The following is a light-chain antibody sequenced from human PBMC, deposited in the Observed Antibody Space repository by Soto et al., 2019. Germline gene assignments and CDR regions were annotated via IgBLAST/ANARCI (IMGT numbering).Light chain of an antibody. V-gene: IGKV3-15*01. CDR1: ESVSSK. Sequence: EVVMTQSPGTLSVSPGERATLSCRASESVSSKLAWYQQRPGRAPRLLIYGASTRATDVPVRFSGSGSGTEFTLTVSSLQSEDFAVYYCQQYDNWLTFGGGTKVEI. J-gene: IGKJ4*01. CDR3: QQYDNWLT. CDR2: GAS.